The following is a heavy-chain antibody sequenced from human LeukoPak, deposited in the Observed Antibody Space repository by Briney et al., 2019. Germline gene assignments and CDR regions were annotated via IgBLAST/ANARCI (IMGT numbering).Heavy chain of an antibody. CDR1: GFTFDDYG. D-gene: IGHD3-22*01. CDR3: ARDGMIVVLDV. CDR2: INWSGGST. V-gene: IGHV3-20*04. Sequence: GGSLRLSCAASGFTFDDYGMSWVRHAPGKGLEWVSGINWSGGSTGCADSVKGRFTISRDNAKNSLYLQMNSLRAEDTALYYCARDGMIVVLDVWGKGTTVTVSS. J-gene: IGHJ6*04.